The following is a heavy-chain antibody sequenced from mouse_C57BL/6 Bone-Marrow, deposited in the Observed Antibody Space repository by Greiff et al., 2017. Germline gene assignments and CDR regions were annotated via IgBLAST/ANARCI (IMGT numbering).Heavy chain of an antibody. CDR3: ARENYDGSSYWFAN. Sequence: QVQLQQPGAELVKPGASVKLSCKASGYTFTSYWMQWVKQRPGQGLEWIGELDPSDSYTNYNQKFKGKATLTVDTASSTAYMQLRSLTSEDSAVYYCARENYDGSSYWFANWGQGSLVTVSA. J-gene: IGHJ3*01. D-gene: IGHD1-1*01. CDR1: GYTFTSYW. CDR2: LDPSDSYT. V-gene: IGHV1-50*01.